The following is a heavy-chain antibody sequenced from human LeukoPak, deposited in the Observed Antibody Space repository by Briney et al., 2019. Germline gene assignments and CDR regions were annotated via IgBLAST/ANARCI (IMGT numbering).Heavy chain of an antibody. CDR2: IGAGGTFT. D-gene: IGHD3-10*01. CDR1: GFTFSSYW. Sequence: GGSLRLSCAASGFTFSSYWMSWVRQAPGKGLEWVSGIGAGGTFTYYADSVKGRFTISRDNSKNTLYLHMNSLRAEDTALYYCAKKYYGSGSYWDLDYWGQGTLVTVSS. CDR3: AKKYYGSGSYWDLDY. J-gene: IGHJ4*02. V-gene: IGHV3-23*01.